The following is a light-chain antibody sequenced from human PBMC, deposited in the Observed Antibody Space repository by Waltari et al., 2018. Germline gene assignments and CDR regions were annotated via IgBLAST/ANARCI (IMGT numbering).Light chain of an antibody. CDR2: RAS. CDR1: QSISTN. V-gene: IGKV1-39*01. J-gene: IGKJ1*01. CDR3: HQSYGRLTWT. Sequence: DIQMTQSPSSLSASVGDRVTISCRGSQSISTNLNWYQQKPGKAPKLLIYRASNLQSGVPSRFSGSGSGTDFTLTVGSLQPEDFGVYYCHQSYGRLTWTFGQGTRVEI.